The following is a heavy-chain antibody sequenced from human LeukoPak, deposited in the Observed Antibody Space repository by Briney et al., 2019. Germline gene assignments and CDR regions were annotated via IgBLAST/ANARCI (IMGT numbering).Heavy chain of an antibody. D-gene: IGHD5-12*01. Sequence: PSETLSLTCTVSGGSISSYYWSWIRQPPGKGLEWIGYIYYSGSTNYNPSLKSRVTISVDTSKNQFSLKLSSVTAADTAVYYCAGAPLRGNSGYPSSYWGQGTLVTVSS. CDR3: AGAPLRGNSGYPSSY. CDR1: GGSISSYY. V-gene: IGHV4-59*01. CDR2: IYYSGST. J-gene: IGHJ4*02.